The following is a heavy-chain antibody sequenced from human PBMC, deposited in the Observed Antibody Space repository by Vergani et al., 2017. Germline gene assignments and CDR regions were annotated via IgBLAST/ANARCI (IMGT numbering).Heavy chain of an antibody. CDR2: IYYSGST. J-gene: IGHJ5*02. CDR3: ARHSTVEWLVKLGWIDP. V-gene: IGHV4-39*01. D-gene: IGHD6-19*01. CDR1: GAPIRSSNYY. Sequence: QLQLQESVPGLVKPSATLSLTCSVSGAPIRSSNYYWGWIRQPPGKGLEWIACIYYSGSTYYNPSLKSRVTISVDTSKDQFSLKLCSVTAADTAVYFCARHSTVEWLVKLGWIDPWGQGILVTVSS.